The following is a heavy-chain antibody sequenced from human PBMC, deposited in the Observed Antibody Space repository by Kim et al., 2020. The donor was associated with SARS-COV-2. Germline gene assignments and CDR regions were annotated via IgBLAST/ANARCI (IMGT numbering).Heavy chain of an antibody. D-gene: IGHD1-26*01. CDR2: IYYSGST. Sequence: SETLSLTCTVSGGSISSYYWSWIRQPPGKGLEWIGYIYYSGSTNYNPSLKSRVTISVDTSKNQFSLKLSSVTAADTAVYYCARGPFSLLPHPNFDYWGQG. CDR3: ARGPFSLLPHPNFDY. CDR1: GGSISSYY. J-gene: IGHJ4*02. V-gene: IGHV4-59*01.